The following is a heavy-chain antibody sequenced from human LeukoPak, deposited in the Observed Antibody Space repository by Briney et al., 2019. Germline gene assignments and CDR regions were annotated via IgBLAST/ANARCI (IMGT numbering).Heavy chain of an antibody. V-gene: IGHV1-24*01. Sequence: ASVKVSCKVSGYTLTELSMHWVRQAPGKGLEWMGGFDPEDGETIYAQKFQGRVTMTEDTSTDTAYMELSSLRSEDTAVYYCATKGGGYYDSSGYYVFDYWGQGTLATVSS. J-gene: IGHJ4*02. CDR3: ATKGGGYYDSSGYYVFDY. D-gene: IGHD3-22*01. CDR1: GYTLTELS. CDR2: FDPEDGET.